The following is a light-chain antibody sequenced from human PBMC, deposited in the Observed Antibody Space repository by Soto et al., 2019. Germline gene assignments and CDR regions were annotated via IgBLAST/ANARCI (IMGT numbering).Light chain of an antibody. V-gene: IGKV3-20*01. CDR3: HLDWT. Sequence: EIVLTQSPGTLSLSPGERATLSCRASQSVSSSYLAWYQQKPGQAPRLLIYGASSRATGIPDRFSGSGSGTDFTLTISRLEPEDFAVYYCHLDWTFGQGTKVEIK. CDR1: QSVSSSY. CDR2: GAS. J-gene: IGKJ1*01.